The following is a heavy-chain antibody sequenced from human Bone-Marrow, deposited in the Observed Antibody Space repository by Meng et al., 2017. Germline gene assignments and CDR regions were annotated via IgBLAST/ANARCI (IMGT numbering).Heavy chain of an antibody. CDR2: IIPIFGTA. CDR1: GGTFSSYA. Sequence: SVNVSCKASGGTFSSYAISWVRQAPGQGREWMGGIIPIFGTANYAQKFQGRVTITADESTSTAYMELSSLRSEGTGVYYCARRRKDNGDYLPYYYGMDVWGQGTTVTVSS. J-gene: IGHJ6*02. CDR3: ARRRKDNGDYLPYYYGMDV. D-gene: IGHD4-17*01. V-gene: IGHV1-69*13.